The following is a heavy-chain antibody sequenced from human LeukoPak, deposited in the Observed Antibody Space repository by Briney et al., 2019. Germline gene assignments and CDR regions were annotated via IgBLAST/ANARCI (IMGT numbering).Heavy chain of an antibody. Sequence: ASVKVSRKASGYTFTSYAMNWVRQAPGQGLEWMGWINTNTGNPTYAQGFTGRFVFSLDTSVSTAYLQISSLKAEDTAVYYCARGKVAVAGLTTVSFDYWGQGTLVTVSS. D-gene: IGHD6-19*01. J-gene: IGHJ4*02. CDR1: GYTFTSYA. V-gene: IGHV7-4-1*02. CDR3: ARGKVAVAGLTTVSFDY. CDR2: INTNTGNP.